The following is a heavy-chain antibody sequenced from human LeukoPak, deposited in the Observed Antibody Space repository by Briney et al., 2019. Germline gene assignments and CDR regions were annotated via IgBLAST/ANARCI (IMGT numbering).Heavy chain of an antibody. CDR3: AKSGCGGDCYFY. J-gene: IGHJ4*02. V-gene: IGHV3-30*18. CDR2: ISYDGSNK. CDR1: GFTFSSYG. D-gene: IGHD2-21*02. Sequence: PGGSLRLSCAASGFTFSSYGKHWVRQAPGKGLEWVAVISYDGSNKYYADSVKGRFTISRDNSKNTLYLQMNSLRAEDTAVYYCAKSGCGGDCYFYWGQGTLVTVSS.